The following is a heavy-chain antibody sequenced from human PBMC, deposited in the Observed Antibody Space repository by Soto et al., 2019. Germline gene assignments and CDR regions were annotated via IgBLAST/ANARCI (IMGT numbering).Heavy chain of an antibody. D-gene: IGHD3-10*01. CDR1: GRSFSGYY. V-gene: IGHV4-34*01. J-gene: IGHJ6*01. CDR2: INHSGST. Sequence: PWETVSHTYAVYGRSFSGYYWIWILQPPGNAPEWIGEINHSGSTNYNPSLKSRVTISVDTSKNQFSLKLSSVTAADTAVYYCARVCRYYYGSGSYYPSMDVWGQGTPVTGSS. CDR3: ARVCRYYYGSGSYYPSMDV.